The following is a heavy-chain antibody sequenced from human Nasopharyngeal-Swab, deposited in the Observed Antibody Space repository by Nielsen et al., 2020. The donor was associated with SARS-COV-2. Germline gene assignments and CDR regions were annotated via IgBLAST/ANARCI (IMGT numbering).Heavy chain of an antibody. CDR3: ASPVYYDSSCYQHYFDY. CDR2: ISSSGSTI. D-gene: IGHD3-22*01. CDR1: GFTFSSYS. Sequence: GESLKISCAASGFTFSSYSMNWVRQAPGKGLEWVSYISSSGSTIYYADSVKGRFTISRDNAKNSLYLQMNSLRAEDTAVYYCASPVYYDSSCYQHYFDYWGQGTLVTVSS. V-gene: IGHV3-48*04. J-gene: IGHJ4*01.